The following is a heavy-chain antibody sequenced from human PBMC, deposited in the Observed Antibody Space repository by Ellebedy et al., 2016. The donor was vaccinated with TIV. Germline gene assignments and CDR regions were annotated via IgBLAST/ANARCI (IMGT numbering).Heavy chain of an antibody. CDR3: ATASITRVVVDDVFDL. D-gene: IGHD3-22*01. CDR2: FDPEDVAI. Sequence: ASVKVSCXVSGYKESGYSLTEFSIHWVRQAPGKGPEWMGGFDPEDVAISYAQKFQGRVTMTEDRSTDTAYMELSGLRSDDTAVYYCATASITRVVVDDVFDLWGQGTTVTVSS. J-gene: IGHJ3*01. CDR1: GYSLTEFS. V-gene: IGHV1-24*01.